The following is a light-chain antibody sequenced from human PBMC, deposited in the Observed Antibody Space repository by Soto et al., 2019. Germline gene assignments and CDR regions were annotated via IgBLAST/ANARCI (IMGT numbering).Light chain of an antibody. CDR3: VQALKDPLT. V-gene: IGKV2-28*01. J-gene: IGKJ4*01. CDR2: FDS. CDR1: QSLLHSNGYNY. Sequence: DIVMTQSPRSLPVTPGEPASISCRSSQSLLHSNGYNYLDWYLQKPGQSPQLLIYFDSNRASRVTDRSSSSGSGTDFKLKIRRKKADDVGVYYYVQALKDPLTFRGGT.